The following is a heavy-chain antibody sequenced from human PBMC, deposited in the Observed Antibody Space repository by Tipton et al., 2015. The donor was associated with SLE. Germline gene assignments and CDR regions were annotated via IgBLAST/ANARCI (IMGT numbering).Heavy chain of an antibody. V-gene: IGHV4-39*07. CDR1: GGSISSSSYY. D-gene: IGHD6-19*01. CDR2: ISHSGTT. J-gene: IGHJ4*02. CDR3: ARDGYSSGWDGDFDY. Sequence: TLSLTCTVSGGSISSSSYYWGWIRQHPGKGLEWIGYISHSGTTYYNPSLNSRVTISMDKSKNQFSLELRSVSAADTAVYYCARDGYSSGWDGDFDYWGQGTLVTVSS.